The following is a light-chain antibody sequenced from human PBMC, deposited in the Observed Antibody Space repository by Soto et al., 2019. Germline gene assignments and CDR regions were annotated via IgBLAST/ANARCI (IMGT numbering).Light chain of an antibody. CDR1: SGSIASDY. V-gene: IGLV6-57*04. Sequence: NFMLTQPHSVSESARKTVTISCTRSSGSIASDYVHWYQQRPGSAPTTLIYDNNLRPSGVPDRFSGSIDSSSNSASLTISGLKTEDEADYYCQSYDDPKIFGGGTKLTVL. CDR3: QSYDDPKI. CDR2: DNN. J-gene: IGLJ2*01.